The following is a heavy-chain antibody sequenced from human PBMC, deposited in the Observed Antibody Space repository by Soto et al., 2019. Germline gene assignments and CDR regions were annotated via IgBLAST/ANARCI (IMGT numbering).Heavy chain of an antibody. Sequence: LRLSCAASGFAFTGHPMSWVRQAPEKGLEWVAGISDGGDLTYDADSVKGRFTISRDNSRNTLYLQMNSLRAEDTAVYYCARRVIGSSRAFDIWGQGTMVTVSS. D-gene: IGHD3-10*01. CDR2: ISDGGDLT. CDR3: ARRVIGSSRAFDI. J-gene: IGHJ3*02. CDR1: GFAFTGHP. V-gene: IGHV3-23*01.